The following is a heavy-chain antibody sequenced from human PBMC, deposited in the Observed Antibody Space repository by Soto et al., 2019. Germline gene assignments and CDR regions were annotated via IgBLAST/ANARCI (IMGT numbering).Heavy chain of an antibody. J-gene: IGHJ5*02. D-gene: IGHD6-6*01. CDR1: GGTFSSYA. CDR3: ARDSRRIAARPTPPNRFDP. CDR2: IIPIFGTA. Sequence: GASVKVSCKASGGTFSSYAISWVRQASGQGLEWMGGIIPIFGTANYAQKFQGRVTITADECTGTAYMELSSLRSEDTAVYYCARDSRRIAARPTPPNRFDPLGQGTLVTVSS. V-gene: IGHV1-69*13.